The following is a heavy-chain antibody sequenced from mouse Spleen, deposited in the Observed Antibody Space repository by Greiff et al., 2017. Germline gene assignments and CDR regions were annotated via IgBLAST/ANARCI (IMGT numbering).Heavy chain of an antibody. Sequence: VQLQQSGPELVKPGASVKISCKASGYSFTGYYMNWVKQSPEKSLEWIGVINPGSGGTNYNEKFKGKATLTADKSSSTAYMQLSSLTSDDSAVYFCARGGYYDYDWYFDVWGAGTTVTVSS. CDR2: INPGSGGT. V-gene: IGHV1-42*01. CDR3: ARGGYYDYDWYFDV. CDR1: GYSFTGYY. J-gene: IGHJ1*01. D-gene: IGHD2-4*01.